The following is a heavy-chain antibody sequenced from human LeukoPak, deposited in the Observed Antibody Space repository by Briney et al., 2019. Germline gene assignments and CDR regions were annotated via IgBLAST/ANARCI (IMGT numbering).Heavy chain of an antibody. D-gene: IGHD6-19*01. Sequence: QPGGSLRLSCTASGFPFSNYWMHWVRQGPGKGLEWVSRVYTAGFSTTYADFVKGRFTISRDNAKNTLYLQMSSLRAEDTAVYYCARTFGSGRYPGDWFDPWGQGTLVTVSS. CDR2: VYTAGFST. CDR1: GFPFSNYW. CDR3: ARTFGSGRYPGDWFDP. J-gene: IGHJ5*02. V-gene: IGHV3-74*01.